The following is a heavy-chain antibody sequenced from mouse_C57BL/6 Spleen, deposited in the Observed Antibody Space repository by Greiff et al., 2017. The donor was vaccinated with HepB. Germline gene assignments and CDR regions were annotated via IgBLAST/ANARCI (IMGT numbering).Heavy chain of an antibody. CDR3: ARRDYYGSSYGFDV. CDR2: IYWDDDK. Sequence: QVTLKESGPGILQSSQTLSLTCSFSGFSLSTSGMGVSWIRQPSGKGLEWLAHIYWDDDKRYNPSLKSRLTISKDTSRNQVFLKITSVDTADTATYYCARRDYYGSSYGFDVWGTGTTVTVSS. D-gene: IGHD1-1*01. V-gene: IGHV8-12*01. CDR1: GFSLSTSGMG. J-gene: IGHJ1*03.